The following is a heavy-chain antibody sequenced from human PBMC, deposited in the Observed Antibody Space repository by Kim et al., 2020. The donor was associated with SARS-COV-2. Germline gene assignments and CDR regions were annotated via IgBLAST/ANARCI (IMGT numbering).Heavy chain of an antibody. D-gene: IGHD2-21*01. J-gene: IGHJ4*02. CDR3: ARLGGDTCGLGY. V-gene: IGHV3-66*04. Sequence: FNAESVRGRYTIARDNSKNTLYRQMNSVRGDETALYYCARLGGDTCGLGYWGQGTLVTVSS.